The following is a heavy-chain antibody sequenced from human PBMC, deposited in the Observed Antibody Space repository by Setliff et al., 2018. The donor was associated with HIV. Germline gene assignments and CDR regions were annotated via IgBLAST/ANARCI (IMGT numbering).Heavy chain of an antibody. Sequence: PSETLSLTCTVSGASISSGSYYWTWLRQSAGKGLEWIGRVYGSGTTNYNPSLESRVTLSMDSSQNQFSLTLTSVTAADTAVYYCARSRTKLSFDPWGQGAQVTVSS. D-gene: IGHD1-1*01. CDR2: VYGSGTT. J-gene: IGHJ5*02. CDR1: GASISSGSYY. V-gene: IGHV4-61*02. CDR3: ARSRTKLSFDP.